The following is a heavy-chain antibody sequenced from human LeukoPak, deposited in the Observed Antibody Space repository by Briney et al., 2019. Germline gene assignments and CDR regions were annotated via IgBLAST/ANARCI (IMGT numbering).Heavy chain of an antibody. Sequence: SETLSLTCTVSGGSISSYYWSWIRQPAGKGLEWIGRIYTSGSTNYNPSLKSRVTMSVDTSKNQFSLKLSSVTAADTAVYYCARRTLFDWSSSDYYYGMDVWGQGTTVTVSS. CDR2: IYTSGST. CDR1: GGSISSYY. V-gene: IGHV4-4*07. D-gene: IGHD3-9*01. J-gene: IGHJ6*02. CDR3: ARRTLFDWSSSDYYYGMDV.